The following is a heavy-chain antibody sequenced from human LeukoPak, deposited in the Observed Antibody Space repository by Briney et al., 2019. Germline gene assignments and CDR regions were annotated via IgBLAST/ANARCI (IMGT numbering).Heavy chain of an antibody. CDR1: GFTFSSNA. J-gene: IGHJ4*02. CDR3: AKGEKMGSSGWYRINFDY. CDR2: ISGGGTGT. V-gene: IGHV3-23*01. Sequence: TGGSLRLSCAASGFTFSSNAISWVRQAPGKGLEWVSSISGGGTGTFYAYSVKGRFTVSRDNSKNTLYLQMNGLRADDTAVYYCAKGEKMGSSGWYRINFDYWGQGTLVTVSS. D-gene: IGHD6-19*01.